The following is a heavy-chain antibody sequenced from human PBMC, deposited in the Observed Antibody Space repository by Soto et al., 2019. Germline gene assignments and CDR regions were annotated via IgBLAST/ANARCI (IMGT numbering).Heavy chain of an antibody. Sequence: PSETLSLTCTVSGGSISSGGYYWSWIRQHPGKGLEWIGYIYYSGRTYYNPSLKSRVTISVDTSKNQFSLKLSSVTAADTAVYYCARTSVATRDYYGMDVWGQGTTVTVSS. D-gene: IGHD5-12*01. CDR2: IYYSGRT. V-gene: IGHV4-39*01. CDR3: ARTSVATRDYYGMDV. J-gene: IGHJ6*02. CDR1: GGSISSGGYY.